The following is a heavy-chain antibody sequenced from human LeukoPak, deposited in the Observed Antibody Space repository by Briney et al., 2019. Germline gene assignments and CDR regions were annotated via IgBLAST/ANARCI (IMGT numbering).Heavy chain of an antibody. V-gene: IGHV3-53*01. J-gene: IGHJ3*02. CDR1: GFTVSSNY. CDR3: ARGLRAAGTDAFDI. CDR2: IYSGGST. Sequence: GGSLRLSCAASGFTVSSNYMSWVRQAPGKGLEWVSVIYSGGSTYYADSVKGRFTISRDNSKNTLYLQMNSLRAEDTAVYYCARGLRAAGTDAFDIWGPGTMVTVSS. D-gene: IGHD6-13*01.